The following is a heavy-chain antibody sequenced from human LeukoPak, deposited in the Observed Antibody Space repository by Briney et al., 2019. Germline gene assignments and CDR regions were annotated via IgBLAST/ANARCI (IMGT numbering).Heavy chain of an antibody. CDR1: GYTFTSYY. CDR3: ARGSRYAVVVPAAMGWFDP. Sequence: ASVKVSCKASGYTFTSYYMHWVRQAPGQGLEWMGIINPSGGSTSYAQKFQGRVTMTRDTSTSTVYMELSSLRSEDTAVYYCARGSRYAVVVPAAMGWFDPWGQGTLVTVSS. J-gene: IGHJ5*02. V-gene: IGHV1-46*01. CDR2: INPSGGST. D-gene: IGHD2-2*01.